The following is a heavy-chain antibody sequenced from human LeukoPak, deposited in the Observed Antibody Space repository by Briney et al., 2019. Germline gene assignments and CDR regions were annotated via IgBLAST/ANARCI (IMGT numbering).Heavy chain of an antibody. CDR2: IYYSGST. J-gene: IGHJ4*02. CDR3: ARSWTRYTPDY. V-gene: IGHV4-59*01. CDR1: GGSISSYY. D-gene: IGHD6-13*01. Sequence: SETLSLTCTVSGGSISSYYWSWIQQPPGKGLEWIGYIYYSGSTNYNPSLKSRVTISVDTSKNQFSLKLSSVTAADTAVYYCARSWTRYTPDYWGQGTLVTVSS.